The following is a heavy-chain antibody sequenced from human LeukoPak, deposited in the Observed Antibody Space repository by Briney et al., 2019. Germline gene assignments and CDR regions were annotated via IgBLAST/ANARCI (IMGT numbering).Heavy chain of an antibody. D-gene: IGHD1-26*01. CDR2: ISSSSSTT. J-gene: IGHJ4*02. CDR1: GFTFSSYS. V-gene: IGHV3-48*04. Sequence: GGSLRLSCAASGFTFSSYSMSWVRQAPGKGLEWVSFISSSSSTTYYADSVKGRFTISRDNAKNSLYLQMNSLRAEDTAVYYCARDRGGSYSAIDYWGQGTLVTVSS. CDR3: ARDRGGSYSAIDY.